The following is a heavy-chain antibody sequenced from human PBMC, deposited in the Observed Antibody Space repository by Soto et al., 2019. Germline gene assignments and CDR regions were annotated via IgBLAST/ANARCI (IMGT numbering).Heavy chain of an antibody. Sequence: QVQLVESGGGVVHPGRSLRLSCAASGFNFSNYGMQWVRQAPGKGLEWGAHIWYDGSNKYYADSVKGRFTISRDNSKNTLYLQMDSLRPDDTAVYYCVSASGATVSWGQGTLVTV. CDR3: VSASGATVS. CDR1: GFNFSNYG. CDR2: IWYDGSNK. J-gene: IGHJ5*02. D-gene: IGHD3-10*01. V-gene: IGHV3-33*01.